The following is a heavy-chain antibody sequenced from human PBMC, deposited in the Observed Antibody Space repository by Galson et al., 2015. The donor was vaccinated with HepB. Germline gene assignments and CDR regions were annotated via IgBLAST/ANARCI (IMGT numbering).Heavy chain of an antibody. V-gene: IGHV3-30*18. CDR1: GFTFSSYG. Sequence: SLRLSCAASGFTFSSYGMHWVRQAPGKGLEWVAVISYDGSNKYYADSVKGRFTISRDNSKNTLYLQMNSLRAEDTAVYYCAKDRGYSSGWYSMFDYWGQGTLVTVSS. CDR2: ISYDGSNK. D-gene: IGHD6-19*01. J-gene: IGHJ4*02. CDR3: AKDRGYSSGWYSMFDY.